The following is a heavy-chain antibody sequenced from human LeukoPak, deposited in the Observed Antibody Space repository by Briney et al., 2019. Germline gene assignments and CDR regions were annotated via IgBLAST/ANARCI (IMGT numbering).Heavy chain of an antibody. Sequence: SETLSLTCAVYGGSFSGYYWSWIRQPPGKGLEWIGEINHSGSTNYNPSLKSRVTISVDTSKNQFSLKLSSVTAADTAVYYLARGVRYYGSGSYYSTPLFDYWGQGTLVTVSS. V-gene: IGHV4-34*01. CDR2: INHSGST. J-gene: IGHJ4*02. CDR3: ARGVRYYGSGSYYSTPLFDY. CDR1: GGSFSGYY. D-gene: IGHD3-10*01.